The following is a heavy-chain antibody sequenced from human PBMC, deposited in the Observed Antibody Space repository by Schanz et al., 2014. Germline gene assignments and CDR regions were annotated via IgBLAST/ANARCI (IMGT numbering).Heavy chain of an antibody. CDR1: GYTFTDYH. D-gene: IGHD3-10*01. CDR3: AREGTVIRGLSGWFDP. V-gene: IGHV1-2*06. Sequence: QVQLVQSGAEVKKPGASVKVSCKSSGYTFTDYHIHWVRQAPGQGLEYMGRINPNSGGTNFAQKFQGRVTMTRDRSISTVYMELSRLRSDDTAVYYCAREGTVIRGLSGWFDPWGQGTLVTVSS. J-gene: IGHJ5*02. CDR2: INPNSGGT.